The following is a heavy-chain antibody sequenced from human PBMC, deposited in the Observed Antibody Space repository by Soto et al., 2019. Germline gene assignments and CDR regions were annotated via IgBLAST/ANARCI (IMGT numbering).Heavy chain of an antibody. CDR2: INPSGGST. CDR3: ARASYDYGDYHPPPQSDY. D-gene: IGHD4-17*01. J-gene: IGHJ4*02. CDR1: GYTFTNYY. Sequence: ASVKVSCKASGYTFTNYYMHWVRQAPGQGLEWMGIINPSGGSTSYAQKFQGRVTMTRDTSTSTVYMELSSLRSEDTAVYYCARASYDYGDYHPPPQSDYWGQGTLVTVSS. V-gene: IGHV1-46*03.